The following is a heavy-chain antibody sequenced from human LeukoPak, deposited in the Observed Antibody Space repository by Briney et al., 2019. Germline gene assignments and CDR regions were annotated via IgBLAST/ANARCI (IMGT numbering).Heavy chain of an antibody. CDR3: ARDKGEYYYDRKSGWFDP. J-gene: IGHJ5*02. Sequence: AGGSLRLSCAASGFTLSSYSMNWVRQAPGKGLEWVSYISSSSSTIYYADSVKGRFTISRDNAKNSLYLQMNSLRDEDTAVYCCARDKGEYYYDRKSGWFDPWGQGTLVTVSS. V-gene: IGHV3-48*02. D-gene: IGHD3-22*01. CDR1: GFTLSSYS. CDR2: ISSSSSTI.